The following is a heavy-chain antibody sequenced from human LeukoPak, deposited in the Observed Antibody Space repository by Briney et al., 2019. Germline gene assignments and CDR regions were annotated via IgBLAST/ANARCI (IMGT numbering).Heavy chain of an antibody. CDR3: ARDLVGATVWFDP. D-gene: IGHD1-26*01. CDR2: INPNNGGT. CDR1: GYTFTDYY. J-gene: IGHJ5*02. V-gene: IGHV1-2*02. Sequence: ASVKVSCKASGYTFTDYYMHWVRQAPGQGLEWMGWINPNNGGTNYAQNFQGRVTMTRDTSISTAYMELSRLRSDDTAVYYCARDLVGATVWFDPWGQGTLVTVSS.